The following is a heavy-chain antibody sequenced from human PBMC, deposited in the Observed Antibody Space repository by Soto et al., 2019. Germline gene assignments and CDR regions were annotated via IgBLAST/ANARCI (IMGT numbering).Heavy chain of an antibody. CDR1: GGSISSYY. Sequence: SETLSLTCTVSGGSISSYYWSWIRQPPGKGLEWIGYIYYSGSTNYNPSLKSRVTISVDTSKNQFSLKLSSVTAADTAVYYCARSSPVYPFPNFDYWGQGTLVTVSS. V-gene: IGHV4-59*08. CDR2: IYYSGST. J-gene: IGHJ4*02. D-gene: IGHD2-8*01. CDR3: ARSSPVYPFPNFDY.